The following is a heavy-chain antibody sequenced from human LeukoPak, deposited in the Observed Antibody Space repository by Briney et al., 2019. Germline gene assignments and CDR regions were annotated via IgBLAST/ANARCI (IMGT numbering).Heavy chain of an antibody. D-gene: IGHD1-14*01. J-gene: IGHJ4*02. V-gene: IGHV5-51*01. CDR3: ARQDGSDYLDY. CDR2: IYPGDPDA. CDR1: GYSFTSYW. Sequence: GESLKISCKGSGYSFTSYWIGWVRQMPGKGLEWMGIIYPGDPDARYSPSFQGQVTISADKSISTAFLQWNSLKASDTAMYYCARQDGSDYLDYWGQGTLVTVSS.